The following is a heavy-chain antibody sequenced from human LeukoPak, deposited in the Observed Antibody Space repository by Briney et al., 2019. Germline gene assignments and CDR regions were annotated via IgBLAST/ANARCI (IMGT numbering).Heavy chain of an antibody. Sequence: SETLSLTCTVSGGSISSYYWSWIRQPAGKGLEWIGRIYTSGSTNYNPSLKSRVTMSVDTSKNQFSLKLSSVTAADTAVYYCARSRIAARRGGYYFDYWGQGTLVTVSS. D-gene: IGHD6-6*01. CDR3: ARSRIAARRGGYYFDY. V-gene: IGHV4-4*07. CDR1: GGSISSYY. CDR2: IYTSGST. J-gene: IGHJ4*02.